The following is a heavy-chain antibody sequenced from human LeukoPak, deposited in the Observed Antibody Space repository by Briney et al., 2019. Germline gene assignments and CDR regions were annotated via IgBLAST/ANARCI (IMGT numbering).Heavy chain of an antibody. J-gene: IGHJ5*02. V-gene: IGHV3-30*02. CDR1: GFTFSNYG. Sequence: GGSLRLSCAASGFTFSNYGMHWVRQAPGKGLEWVAFIRYDGSNKYYADSVKGRFTISRDNAKNSLYLQMNSLRAEDTAVYYCARLVGATRSPWGQGTLVTVSS. CDR2: IRYDGSNK. CDR3: ARLVGATRSP. D-gene: IGHD1-26*01.